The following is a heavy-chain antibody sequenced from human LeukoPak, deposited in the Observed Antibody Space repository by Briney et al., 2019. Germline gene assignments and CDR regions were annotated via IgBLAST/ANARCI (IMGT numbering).Heavy chain of an antibody. CDR1: GFTFSSNW. CDR2: IMQDESEN. CDR3: AREAGAAMRYYYYYYRDV. V-gene: IGHV3-7*01. D-gene: IGHD2-2*01. Sequence: GGSLRLSCVASGFTFSSNWMSWVRQAQGKGREWVANIMQDESENSHVDSGTGRFNISRDNAKNSLYLQMNSLRAEDSAVYYCAREAGAAMRYYYYYYRDVWGKGTTVTVSS. J-gene: IGHJ6*03.